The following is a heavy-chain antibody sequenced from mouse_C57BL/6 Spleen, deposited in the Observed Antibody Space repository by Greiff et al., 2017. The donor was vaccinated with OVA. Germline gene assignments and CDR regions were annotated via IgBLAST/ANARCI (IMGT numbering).Heavy chain of an antibody. CDR1: GYTFTSYW. CDR3: ARSWGYSNYVGTFDY. D-gene: IGHD2-5*01. Sequence: QVQLQQSGAELAKPGASVKLSCKASGYTFTSYWMHWVKQRPGQGLEWIGYINTSRGYTKYKQKFKDKATLTADKSSSTAYMQMSSLKYEDSAVYYWARSWGYSNYVGTFDYWGQGTTLTVSS. V-gene: IGHV1-7*01. J-gene: IGHJ2*01. CDR2: INTSRGYT.